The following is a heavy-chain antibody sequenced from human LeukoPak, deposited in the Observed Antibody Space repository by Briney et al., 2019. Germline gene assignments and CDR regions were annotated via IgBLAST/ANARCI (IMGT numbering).Heavy chain of an antibody. CDR3: ARDQRQWRTPGY. J-gene: IGHJ4*02. Sequence: PGGSLRLSCAASGFTFSSYAMSWVRQAPGKGLEWVSAISGSGGSTYYADSVKGRFTISRDNSKNTLYLQMNSLRAEDTAVYYCARDQRQWRTPGYWGQGTLVTVSS. V-gene: IGHV3-23*01. CDR1: GFTFSSYA. D-gene: IGHD6-19*01. CDR2: ISGSGGST.